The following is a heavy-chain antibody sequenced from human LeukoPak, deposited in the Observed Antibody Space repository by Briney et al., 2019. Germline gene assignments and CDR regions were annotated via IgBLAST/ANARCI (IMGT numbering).Heavy chain of an antibody. CDR2: INPSGGST. D-gene: IGHD5-12*01. V-gene: IGHV1-46*01. Sequence: ASVKVSCKASGYTFTNYYMNWVRQAPGQGLEWMGIINPSGGSTSYAQKFQGRVTVTRDTSTSTVYMELSSLRSEDTAMYYCAKEGEIGYDLSDYWGQGTLVTVSS. CDR3: AKEGEIGYDLSDY. CDR1: GYTFTNYY. J-gene: IGHJ4*02.